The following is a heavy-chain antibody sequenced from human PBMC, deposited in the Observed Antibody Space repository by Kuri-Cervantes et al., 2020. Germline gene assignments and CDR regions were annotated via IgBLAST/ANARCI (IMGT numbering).Heavy chain of an antibody. V-gene: IGHV3-33*08. J-gene: IGHJ4*02. Sequence: GGSLRLSCAASGFIFSNYAMNWVRQAPGKGLEWVAVIWYDGSNKYYADSVKGRFTISRDNSKNTLYLQMNSLRAEDTAVYYCARDNYDSSGYYYKDYWGQGTLVTVSS. CDR1: GFIFSNYA. CDR3: ARDNYDSSGYYYKDY. CDR2: IWYDGSNK. D-gene: IGHD3-22*01.